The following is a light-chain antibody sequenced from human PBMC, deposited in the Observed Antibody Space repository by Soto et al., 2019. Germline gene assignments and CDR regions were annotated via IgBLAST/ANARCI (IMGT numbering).Light chain of an antibody. CDR3: QQCGSSPIT. J-gene: IGKJ5*01. CDR2: GAS. V-gene: IGKV3-20*01. CDR1: QSVSSSY. Sequence: EIVLTQSPGTLSLSPGERATLSCRASQSVSSSYLAWYQQKPGQAPRLLIYGASSRATGIPDRFSGSGSGTDFTLTIRRLEPEDFALYYCQQCGSSPITLGQGTRLEIK.